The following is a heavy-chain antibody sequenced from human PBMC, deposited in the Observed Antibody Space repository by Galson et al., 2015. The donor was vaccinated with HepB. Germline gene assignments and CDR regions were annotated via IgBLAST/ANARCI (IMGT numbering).Heavy chain of an antibody. CDR1: GGTFSSYA. D-gene: IGHD6-19*01. J-gene: IGHJ5*02. CDR3: ARDGSSGWYSWWFDP. V-gene: IGHV1-69*06. Sequence: SVKVSCKASGGTFSSYAISWVRQAPGQGLEWMGGIIPIFGTANYAQKFQGRVTITADKSTSTAYMELSSLRSEDTAVYYCARDGSSGWYSWWFDPWGQGTLVTVSS. CDR2: IIPIFGTA.